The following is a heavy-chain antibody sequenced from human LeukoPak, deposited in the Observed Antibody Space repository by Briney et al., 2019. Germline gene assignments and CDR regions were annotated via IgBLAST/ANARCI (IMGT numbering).Heavy chain of an antibody. V-gene: IGHV3-30*18. CDR2: ISYDGSNK. Sequence: GRSLRLSCAASGFTFRSYGMHWVRQAPGKGLEWVAVISYDGSNKHYVDSVKGRFSISRDNSKNTVYLQMNSLRAEDTAVYYCAKARQDGSGSYGYSAFDYWGQGTLVTVSS. J-gene: IGHJ4*02. CDR3: AKARQDGSGSYGYSAFDY. D-gene: IGHD3-10*01. CDR1: GFTFRSYG.